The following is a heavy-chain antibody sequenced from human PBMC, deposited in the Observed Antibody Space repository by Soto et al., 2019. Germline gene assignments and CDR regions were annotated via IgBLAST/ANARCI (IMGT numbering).Heavy chain of an antibody. D-gene: IGHD6-6*01. Sequence: PGGSLRLSCAASGFTFRSFSMNWVRQAPGEGLEWVSSISSSSNYMYYADSLKGRFTISRDNAKDSLFLQMHSLRAEDTAVYYCARASSSGCCFDYWGHGTLVTVSS. CDR1: GFTFRSFS. CDR3: ARASSSGCCFDY. V-gene: IGHV3-21*01. CDR2: ISSSSNYM. J-gene: IGHJ4*01.